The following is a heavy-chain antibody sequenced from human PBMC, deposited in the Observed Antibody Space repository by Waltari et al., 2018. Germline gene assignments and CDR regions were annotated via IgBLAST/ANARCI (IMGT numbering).Heavy chain of an antibody. D-gene: IGHD6-13*01. J-gene: IGHJ6*02. CDR1: GGTVSSHA. V-gene: IGHV1-69*01. Sequence: QVQLVQSGAEVKKPGSSVKVSCKASGGTVSSHAISWVRPAPGHGLEWMGGIIPIFGTANYAQKFQGRVTITADESTSTAYMELSSLRSEDTAVYYCAREGVAAAGPYYYYGMDVWGQGTTVTVSS. CDR2: IIPIFGTA. CDR3: AREGVAAAGPYYYYGMDV.